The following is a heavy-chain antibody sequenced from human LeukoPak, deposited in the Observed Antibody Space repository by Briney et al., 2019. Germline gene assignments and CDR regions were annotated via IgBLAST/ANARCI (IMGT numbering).Heavy chain of an antibody. V-gene: IGHV1-46*01. Sequence: ASVKVSCKASGYTFTNYYIHWVRQAPGQGLEWMGLINPGGANTNYAQKIQGRVTITADKSTSTAYMELSSLRSEDTAVYYCARETQNVWYDFTLPDAFDIWGQGTMVTVSS. J-gene: IGHJ3*02. D-gene: IGHD1-1*01. CDR3: ARETQNVWYDFTLPDAFDI. CDR2: INPGGANT. CDR1: GYTFTNYY.